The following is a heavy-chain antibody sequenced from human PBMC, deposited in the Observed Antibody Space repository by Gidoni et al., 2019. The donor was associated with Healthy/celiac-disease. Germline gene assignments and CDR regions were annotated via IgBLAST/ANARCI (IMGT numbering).Heavy chain of an antibody. Sequence: QVQLVESGGGVVQPGGSLRLSCAASGFTFSSYGMHWVRRAPGKGLEWVAFIRYDGSNKYYADSVKGRFTISRDNSKNTLYLQMNSLRAEDTAVYYCAKDSSAYYDFWSGYYTEGYYFDYWGQGTLVTVSS. CDR2: IRYDGSNK. CDR1: GFTFSSYG. D-gene: IGHD3-3*01. J-gene: IGHJ4*02. V-gene: IGHV3-30*02. CDR3: AKDSSAYYDFWSGYYTEGYYFDY.